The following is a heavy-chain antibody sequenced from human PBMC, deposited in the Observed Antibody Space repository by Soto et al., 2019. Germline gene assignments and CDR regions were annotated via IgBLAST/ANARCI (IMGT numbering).Heavy chain of an antibody. CDR2: INTYNGNT. CDR1: GYTFSSFG. V-gene: IGHV1-18*01. D-gene: IGHD3-10*01. Sequence: QVKLVQSGAEVKKPGASVKVSCKASGYTFSSFGVTWVRQAPGQGLEWMGWINTYNGNTNYAQKFQGRVTMTTDTSTSTAYMELRSLRSDDTAVYYCARMVRGVMGWFDPWGQGTLVTVSS. J-gene: IGHJ5*02. CDR3: ARMVRGVMGWFDP.